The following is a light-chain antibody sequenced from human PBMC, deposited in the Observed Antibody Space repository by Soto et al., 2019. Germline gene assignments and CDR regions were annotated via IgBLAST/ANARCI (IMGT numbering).Light chain of an antibody. J-gene: IGKJ1*01. CDR1: QSISSW. V-gene: IGKV1-5*03. Sequence: DIQMTRSPSTLSASVGDRVTITCRASQSISSWSAWYQQKPGRAPKLLIYKASSLESGVPSRFSGSGSGTEFTLTISSLQPDDFATYYCQQYNSYSRTFGQGTKVDIK. CDR2: KAS. CDR3: QQYNSYSRT.